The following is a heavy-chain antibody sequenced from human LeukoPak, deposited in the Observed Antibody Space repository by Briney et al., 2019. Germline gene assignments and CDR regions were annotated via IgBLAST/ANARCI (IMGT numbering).Heavy chain of an antibody. D-gene: IGHD3-9*01. V-gene: IGHV1-24*01. CDR3: VTVDILTGYYYHFDT. CDR1: GHTLTEVS. Sequence: APVKVSCKVSGHTLTEVSMHWVRQAPGKRPEWLGGFDPEDGERIYAQKMQGRLTMTEDSSTGTVLMELTRLTSDDTATYYCVTVDILTGYYYHFDTWGQGTLVTVSS. CDR2: FDPEDGER. J-gene: IGHJ4*02.